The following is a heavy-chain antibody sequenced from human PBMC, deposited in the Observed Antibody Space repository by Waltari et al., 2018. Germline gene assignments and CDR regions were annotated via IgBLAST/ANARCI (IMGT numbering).Heavy chain of an antibody. CDR3: ARQSAYYDFWSGYFTRGNNWFDP. J-gene: IGHJ5*02. D-gene: IGHD3-3*01. CDR1: GGSISSSSYY. CDR2: IYYSGST. V-gene: IGHV4-39*01. Sequence: QLQLQESGPGLVKPSETLSLTCTVSGGSISSSSYYWGWIRQPPGKGLAWIGSIYYSGSTYYNPSLKSRVTISVDTSKNQFSLKLSSVTAADTAVYYCARQSAYYDFWSGYFTRGNNWFDPWGQGTLVTVSS.